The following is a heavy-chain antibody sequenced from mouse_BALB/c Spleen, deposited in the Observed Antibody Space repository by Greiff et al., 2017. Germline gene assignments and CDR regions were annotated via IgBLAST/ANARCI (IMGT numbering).Heavy chain of an antibody. CDR2: INPNNGGT. J-gene: IGHJ3*01. V-gene: IGHV1-18*01. CDR1: GYTFTDYN. D-gene: IGHD4-1*01. CDR3: ARSWVTGAY. Sequence: VQLKESGPELVKPGASVKIPCKASGYTFTDYNMDWVKQSHGKSLEWIGDINPNNGGTIYNQKFKGKATLTVDKSSSTAYMELRSLTSEDTAVYYCARSWVTGAYWGQGTLVTVSA.